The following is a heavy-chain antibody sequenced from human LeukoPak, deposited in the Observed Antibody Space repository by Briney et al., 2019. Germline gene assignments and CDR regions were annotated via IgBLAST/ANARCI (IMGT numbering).Heavy chain of an antibody. V-gene: IGHV4-38-2*01. CDR3: ARSGYSSGWLFDY. CDR1: GYSISSGYY. Sequence: SETLSLTCAVSGYSISSGYYWGWIRPPPGKGLEWIGSIYHSGSTYYNPSLKSRVTISVDTSKNQFSLKLSSVTAADTAVYYCARSGYSSGWLFDYWGQGTLVTVSS. J-gene: IGHJ4*02. CDR2: IYHSGST. D-gene: IGHD6-19*01.